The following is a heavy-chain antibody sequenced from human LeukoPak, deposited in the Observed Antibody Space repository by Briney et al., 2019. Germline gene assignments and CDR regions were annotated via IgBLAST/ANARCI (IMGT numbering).Heavy chain of an antibody. V-gene: IGHV3-21*01. Sequence: TGGSLRLSCAASGFTFSRYSLSWVRQAPGRGLEWVSSISSSSSYIYYADSVKGRFTISRDNAKNSLYLQMNSLRAEDTAVYYCARDQGGVGYWGQGTLVTVSS. J-gene: IGHJ4*02. CDR2: ISSSSSYI. CDR3: ARDQGGVGY. CDR1: GFTFSRYS. D-gene: IGHD3-16*01.